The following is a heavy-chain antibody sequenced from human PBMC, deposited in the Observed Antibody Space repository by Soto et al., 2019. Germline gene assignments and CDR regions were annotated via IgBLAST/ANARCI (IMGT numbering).Heavy chain of an antibody. CDR3: ARGEEYSSSGVLYYYYGMDV. J-gene: IGHJ6*02. Sequence: PSQTLSLTCAISGDSVSSNSAAWNWIRQSPSRGLEWLGRTYYRSKWYNDYAVSVKSRITINPDTSKNQFSLQLNSVTPEDTAVYYCARGEEYSSSGVLYYYYGMDVWGQGTTVTVSS. D-gene: IGHD6-6*01. CDR1: GDSVSSNSAA. CDR2: TYYRSKWYN. V-gene: IGHV6-1*01.